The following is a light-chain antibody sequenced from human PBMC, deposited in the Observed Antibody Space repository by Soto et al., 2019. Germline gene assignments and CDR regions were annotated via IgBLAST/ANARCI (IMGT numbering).Light chain of an antibody. CDR2: TAS. Sequence: EIVLTQSPATLSVSPGERATLSCRASQGVNIDLVWYQQKPGQAPKLLMFTASARATGIPARFTGGGSETNFTLTISSPQPGDSAVYYCQQFNTWPFTFGPGTKVEIK. CDR1: QGVNID. J-gene: IGKJ3*01. CDR3: QQFNTWPFT. V-gene: IGKV3D-15*01.